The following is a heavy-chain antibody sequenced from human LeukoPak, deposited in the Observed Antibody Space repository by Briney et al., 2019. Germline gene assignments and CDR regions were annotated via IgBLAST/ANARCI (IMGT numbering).Heavy chain of an antibody. CDR1: GGSISSSNW. CDR3: ARVPYGSGSYPDY. J-gene: IGHJ4*02. Sequence: SGTLSLTCAVSGGSISSSNWWSWVRQPPGKGLEWIGEIYHSGNTNYNPSLKSRVTMSVDTSKNQFSLKLSSVTAADTAVYYCARVPYGSGSYPDYWGQGTLVTVSS. CDR2: IYHSGNT. V-gene: IGHV4-4*02. D-gene: IGHD3-10*01.